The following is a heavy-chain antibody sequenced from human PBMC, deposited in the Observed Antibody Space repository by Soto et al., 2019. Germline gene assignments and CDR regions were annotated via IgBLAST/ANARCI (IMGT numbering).Heavy chain of an antibody. Sequence: SETLSLTCTVAGGSVSTSRFFWGWIRQPPGEGLEWIGTIYFSGNTYYNPSLKSRVTISVDTSKNQFSLKLSSVTAADTAVYYCARHAGPPLFWSGYRNWFDPWGQGTLVTVSS. D-gene: IGHD3-3*01. V-gene: IGHV4-39*01. CDR3: ARHAGPPLFWSGYRNWFDP. CDR1: GGSVSTSRFF. J-gene: IGHJ5*02. CDR2: IYFSGNT.